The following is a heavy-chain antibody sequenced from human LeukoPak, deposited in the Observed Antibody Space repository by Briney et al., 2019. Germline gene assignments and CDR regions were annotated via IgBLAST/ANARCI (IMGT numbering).Heavy chain of an antibody. CDR1: GYTFTSYG. CDR2: INAYNGNT. Sequence: GASVKVSCKASGYTFTSYGISWVRQAPGQGREWMGWINAYNGNTNYAQKLQGRVTMTTDTSTSTAYMELRSLRSDDTAVYYCARPYTNYAENYYYYGMDVWGQGTTVTVSS. CDR3: ARPYTNYAENYYYYGMDV. J-gene: IGHJ6*02. D-gene: IGHD4/OR15-4a*01. V-gene: IGHV1-18*01.